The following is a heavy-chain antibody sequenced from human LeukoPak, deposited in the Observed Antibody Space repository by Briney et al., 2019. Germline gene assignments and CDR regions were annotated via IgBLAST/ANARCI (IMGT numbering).Heavy chain of an antibody. J-gene: IGHJ5*02. CDR2: INTDGSTT. D-gene: IGHD2-2*01. Sequence: GGSLRLSWAASGFAFSSYWMHWVRQASGTGPVWVSRINTDGSTTSYADSVKGRFTISRDNAKNTLSLQMNSLRVEDTAVYYCARAYCSTTSCNSELFDPWGQGTLVAVSS. CDR3: ARAYCSTTSCNSELFDP. CDR1: GFAFSSYW. V-gene: IGHV3-74*01.